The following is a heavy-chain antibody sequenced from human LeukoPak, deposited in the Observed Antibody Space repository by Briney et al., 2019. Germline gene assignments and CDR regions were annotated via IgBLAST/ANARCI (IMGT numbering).Heavy chain of an antibody. CDR3: ARGCGSGWGKDY. J-gene: IGHJ4*02. V-gene: IGHV3-33*08. Sequence: PGGSLRLSCAASGFTLSSYGMSWVRQAPGKGLEWVAVIWYDGSNKYYADSVKGRFTISRDNSNNTLYLQMNSLRAEDTAVYYCARGCGSGWGKDYWGQGTLVTVSS. D-gene: IGHD6-19*01. CDR1: GFTLSSYG. CDR2: IWYDGSNK.